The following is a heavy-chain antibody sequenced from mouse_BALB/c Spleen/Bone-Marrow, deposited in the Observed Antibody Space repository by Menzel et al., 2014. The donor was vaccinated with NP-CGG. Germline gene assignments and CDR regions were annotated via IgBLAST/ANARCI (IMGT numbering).Heavy chain of an antibody. CDR3: ARDYGNSVLYYYAMDY. J-gene: IGHJ4*01. CDR1: GYSITSDYA. D-gene: IGHD2-1*01. Sequence: DVQLQESGPGLVKPSQSLSLTCTVTGYSITSDYAWNWVRQFPGNKLEWMGYISYSGITGYNPSLKSRISIIRDTSKNQFFLQLSSATTEDTATYFCARDYGNSVLYYYAMDYWGQGTSVTVSS. V-gene: IGHV3-2*02. CDR2: ISYSGIT.